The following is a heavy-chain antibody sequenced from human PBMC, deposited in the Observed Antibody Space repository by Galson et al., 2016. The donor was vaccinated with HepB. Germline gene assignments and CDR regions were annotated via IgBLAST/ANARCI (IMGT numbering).Heavy chain of an antibody. D-gene: IGHD5-18*01. CDR1: GFSFSGYS. V-gene: IGHV3-7*01. CDR2: IKTDGSEK. J-gene: IGHJ3*02. Sequence: SLRLSCATSGFSFSGYSFNWVRQAPGKALECVANIKTDGSEKYYVDSVKGRFTISRDNAKNSLYLQMNSLRAEDTALYYCASAVRGYSVDIWGQGTMVTVSS. CDR3: ASAVRGYSVDI.